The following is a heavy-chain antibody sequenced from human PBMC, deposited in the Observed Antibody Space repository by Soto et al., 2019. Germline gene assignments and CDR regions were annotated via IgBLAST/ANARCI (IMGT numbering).Heavy chain of an antibody. CDR3: AKSLGYCSGDSCVGYSYYMDV. V-gene: IGHV3-23*01. D-gene: IGHD2-15*01. CDR1: GFTFSSYA. Sequence: EVQLLESGGGLVQPGGSLRLFCAASGFTFSSYAMIWVRQAPGKGLEWVSGISGSGGSTYYADSVKGRFAISRDSSKNTLYLQMNSLRADDTAVYYCAKSLGYCSGDSCVGYSYYMDVWGKGTTVTVSS. J-gene: IGHJ6*03. CDR2: ISGSGGST.